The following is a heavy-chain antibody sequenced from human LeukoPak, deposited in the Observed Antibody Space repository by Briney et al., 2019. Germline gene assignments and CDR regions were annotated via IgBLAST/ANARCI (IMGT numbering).Heavy chain of an antibody. CDR1: GYTFTGYY. V-gene: IGHV1-2*02. J-gene: IGHJ5*02. D-gene: IGHD3-10*01. CDR3: ARMVGGSGSYYWFDP. CDR2: INPNSGGT. Sequence: GASVKVSCKASGYTFTGYYMHWVRQAPGQGLEGMGWINPNSGGTNYAQKFQGRVTMTRDTSISTAYMELSRLRSDDTAVYYCARMVGGSGSYYWFDPWGQGTLVTVSS.